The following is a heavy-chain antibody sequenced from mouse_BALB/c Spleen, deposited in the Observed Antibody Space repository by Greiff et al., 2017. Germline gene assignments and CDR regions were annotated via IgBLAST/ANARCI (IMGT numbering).Heavy chain of an antibody. CDR2: IYPGDGDT. D-gene: IGHD2-10*01. Sequence: VHLVESGAELVRPGSSVKISCKASGYAFSSYWMNWVKQRPGQGLEWIGQIYPGDGDTNYNGKFKGKATLTADKSSSTAYMQLSSLTSEDSAVYFCARSYYGNYEGAYWGQGTLVTVAA. V-gene: IGHV1-80*01. J-gene: IGHJ3*01. CDR3: ARSYYGNYEGAY. CDR1: GYAFSSYW.